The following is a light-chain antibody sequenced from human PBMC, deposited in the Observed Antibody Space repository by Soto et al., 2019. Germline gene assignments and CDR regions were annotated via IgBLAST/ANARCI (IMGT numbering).Light chain of an antibody. CDR3: QTWGTGIVV. Sequence: QSVLTQSPSASASLGASVKLTCTLSSGHSSYAIAWHQQRPEKGPRYLMKLNSDGSHSKEDGIPDRFSGSSSGTERYLTISSLQSEDEADYYCQTWGTGIVVFGGGTKLTVL. CDR1: SGHSSYA. V-gene: IGLV4-69*01. J-gene: IGLJ2*01. CDR2: LNSDGSH.